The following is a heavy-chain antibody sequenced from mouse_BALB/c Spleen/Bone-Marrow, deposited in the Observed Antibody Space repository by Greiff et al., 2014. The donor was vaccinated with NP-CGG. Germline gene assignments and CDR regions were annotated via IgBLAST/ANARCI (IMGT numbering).Heavy chain of an antibody. CDR1: GYTFTSYW. D-gene: IGHD2-2*01. Sequence: VQRVESGAELVKPGASVKLSCKASGYTFTSYWMHWVEQRPGQGLEWIGEINPSNGRTNYNEKFKSKATLTVDKSSSTAYMQLSSLTSEDSAVYYCARSGYDGFAYWGQGTLVTVSA. CDR3: ARSGYDGFAY. CDR2: INPSNGRT. J-gene: IGHJ3*01. V-gene: IGHV1S81*02.